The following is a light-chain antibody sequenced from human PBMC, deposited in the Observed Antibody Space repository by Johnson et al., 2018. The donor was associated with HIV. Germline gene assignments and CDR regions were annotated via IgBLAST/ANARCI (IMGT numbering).Light chain of an antibody. V-gene: IGLV1-51*02. CDR3: GTWYSSLSAGV. Sequence: QSVLTQPPSVSAAPGQKVTISCSGSSSNIGNNYVSWYQQLPGTAPKLLIYEKNKRPSGIPDRVSGSKSGTYATLDITGLPTGDEADYYCGTWYSSLSAGVFGTGTKVTVL. CDR1: SSNIGNNY. J-gene: IGLJ1*01. CDR2: EKN.